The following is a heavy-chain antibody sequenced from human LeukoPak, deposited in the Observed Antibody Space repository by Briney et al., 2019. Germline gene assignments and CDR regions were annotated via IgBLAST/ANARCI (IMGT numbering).Heavy chain of an antibody. CDR2: ISYDGSNK. CDR3: AARSYDFLDY. Sequence: GGSLRLSCAASGFTFSSYGMHWVRQAPGTGLEWVAVISYDGSNKYYADSVKGRFTISRDNSKNTLYLQMNSLRAEDTAVYYCAARSYDFLDYWGQGTLVTVSS. D-gene: IGHD3-3*01. J-gene: IGHJ4*02. V-gene: IGHV3-30*03. CDR1: GFTFSSYG.